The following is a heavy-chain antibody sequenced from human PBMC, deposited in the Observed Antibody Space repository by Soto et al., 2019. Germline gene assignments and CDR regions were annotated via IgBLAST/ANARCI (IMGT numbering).Heavy chain of an antibody. CDR2: ISSTTNYI. CDR1: GFTFTRYS. Sequence: GGNLRLSCAASGFTFTRYSMNWVRQAPGKGLEWVSSISSTTNYIYYGDSMKGRFTISRDNAKNSLYLEMNSLRAEDTAVYYCARESEDLPSNFDYRGQRTLVIGSA. CDR3: ARESEDLPSNFDY. J-gene: IGHJ4*02. V-gene: IGHV3-21*06.